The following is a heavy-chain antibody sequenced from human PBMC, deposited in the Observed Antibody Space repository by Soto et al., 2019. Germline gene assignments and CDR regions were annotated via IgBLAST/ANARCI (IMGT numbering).Heavy chain of an antibody. Sequence: GESLKISCMGSGYKVSTWHNFTSYWIAWVRQMPGEGLEWMGIIYPGDSDTRYSPSFQGQVTISADKSISTAYLQWSSLKASDTAMYYCFSSGSYYNDAFDIWGQGTMVTVSS. D-gene: IGHD3-10*01. CDR1: GYKVSTWHNFTSYW. CDR2: IYPGDSDT. CDR3: FSSGSYYNDAFDI. V-gene: IGHV5-51*01. J-gene: IGHJ3*02.